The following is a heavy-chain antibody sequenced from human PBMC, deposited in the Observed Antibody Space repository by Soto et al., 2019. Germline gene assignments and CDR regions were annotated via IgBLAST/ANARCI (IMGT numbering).Heavy chain of an antibody. CDR1: GFAFSSYS. CDR3: AGDKYYDSSGHYSDVFDV. D-gene: IGHD3-22*01. V-gene: IGHV3-21*01. Sequence: PGGSLRLSCAASGFAFSSYSMNWVRQAPGKGLEWVSCISSSGSYIYYSDSLKGRFTISRDNAKNSLYLQMNSLRAEDTAVNYCAGDKYYDSSGHYSDVFDVWGQGTMVTVSS. CDR2: ISSSGSYI. J-gene: IGHJ3*01.